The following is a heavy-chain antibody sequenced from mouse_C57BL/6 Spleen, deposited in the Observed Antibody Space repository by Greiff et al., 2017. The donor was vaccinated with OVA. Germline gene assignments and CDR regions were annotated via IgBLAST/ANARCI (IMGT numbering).Heavy chain of an antibody. CDR2: ISYDGSN. CDR3: ARERLDYFDY. Sequence: EVKLQESGPGLVKPSQSLSLTCSVTGYSITSGYYWNWIRQFPGNKLEWMGYISYDGSNNYNPSLKNRISITRDTSKNQFFLKLNSVTTEDTATYYCARERLDYFDYWGQGTTLTVSS. J-gene: IGHJ2*01. D-gene: IGHD3-1*01. V-gene: IGHV3-6*01. CDR1: GYSITSGYY.